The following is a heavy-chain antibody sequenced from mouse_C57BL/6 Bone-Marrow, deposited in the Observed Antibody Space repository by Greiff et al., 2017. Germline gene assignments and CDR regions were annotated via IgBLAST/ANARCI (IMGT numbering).Heavy chain of an antibody. CDR2: ISYDGSN. J-gene: IGHJ2*01. CDR3: ARDEVGDY. Sequence: EVQLVESGPGLVKPSQSLSLTCSVTGYSITSGYYWNWIRQFPGNKLEWMGYISYDGSNNYNPSLKNRISITRDTSKNQFFLKLNSVTTEDTATYYCARDEVGDYWGQGTTLTVSS. D-gene: IGHD1-1*01. V-gene: IGHV3-6*01. CDR1: GYSITSGYY.